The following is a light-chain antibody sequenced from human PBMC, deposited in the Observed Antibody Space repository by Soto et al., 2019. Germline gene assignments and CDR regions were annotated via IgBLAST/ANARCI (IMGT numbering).Light chain of an antibody. Sequence: EIVLTQSPATLSLSPGERATLSCRASQSVGSYLGWYQHKPGQAPRLLIYDASNRAPGIPARFSGSGSGTDFPLTISRLEPEDFAVYYCQQRSNWPLGTFGQGTKLEIK. V-gene: IGKV3-11*01. J-gene: IGKJ2*01. CDR1: QSVGSY. CDR3: QQRSNWPLGT. CDR2: DAS.